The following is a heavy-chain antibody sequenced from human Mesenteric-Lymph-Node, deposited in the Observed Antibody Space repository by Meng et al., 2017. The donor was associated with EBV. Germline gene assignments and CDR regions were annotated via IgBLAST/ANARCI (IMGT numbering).Heavy chain of an antibody. D-gene: IGHD6-13*01. J-gene: IGHJ4*02. CDR1: GGTFRRNA. Sequence: GEGVQAGAAGKEAGSSSQVACRTSGGTFRRNAISWVRRAPGQGVEGLGGISPVYGTANYAQNFQGRVTITADESTSTAHMELSSLRSADTAVYYCARRYRSSWDYIDYWGQGTLVTVSS. CDR3: ARRYRSSWDYIDY. CDR2: ISPVYGTA. V-gene: IGHV1-69*01.